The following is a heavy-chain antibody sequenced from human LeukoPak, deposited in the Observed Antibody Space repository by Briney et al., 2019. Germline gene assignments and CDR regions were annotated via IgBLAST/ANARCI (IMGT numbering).Heavy chain of an antibody. CDR3: ARDCSGGSCYRGGY. Sequence: PGGSLRLSCAASGFTFSSYWMSWVRQAPGKGLEWVANIKQDGSEKYHVDSVKGRFTISRDNAKNSLYLQMNSLRAEDTAVYYCARDCSGGSCYRGGYWGQGTLVTVSS. CDR1: GFTFSSYW. V-gene: IGHV3-7*01. CDR2: IKQDGSEK. J-gene: IGHJ4*02. D-gene: IGHD2-15*01.